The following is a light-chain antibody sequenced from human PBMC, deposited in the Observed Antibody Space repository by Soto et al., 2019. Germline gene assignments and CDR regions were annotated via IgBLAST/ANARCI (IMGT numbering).Light chain of an antibody. CDR1: QSVLYSSNNKNY. Sequence: DIVMTQSPESLAVSLGERATINCKSSQSVLYSSNNKNYLAWYQQKPGQPPKVILYWASTRESGVPDRFSGSGSGTEFTLTISSLQAEDVGFYYCQQFYGTPITFGGGNKVEIK. V-gene: IGKV4-1*01. CDR2: WAS. J-gene: IGKJ4*01. CDR3: QQFYGTPIT.